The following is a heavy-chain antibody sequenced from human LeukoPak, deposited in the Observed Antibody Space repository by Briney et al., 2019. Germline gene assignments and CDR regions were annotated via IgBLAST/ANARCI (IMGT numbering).Heavy chain of an antibody. J-gene: IGHJ4*02. CDR2: IYYSGST. D-gene: IGHD3-22*01. CDR3: ARRRYTSGYLDY. CDR1: GDSISGFY. Sequence: SETLSLTCTVSGDSISGFYWSWIRQPPGKGLEWIGYIYYSGSTNYNPSLKSRVTISVDTSKSQFSLKPTTMTAADTAVYYCARRRYTSGYLDYWGQGTLVTVSS. V-gene: IGHV4-59*08.